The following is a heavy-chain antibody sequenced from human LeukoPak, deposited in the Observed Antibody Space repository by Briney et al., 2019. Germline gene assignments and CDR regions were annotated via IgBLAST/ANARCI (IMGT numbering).Heavy chain of an antibody. CDR3: ARWGGSALRSFDL. J-gene: IGHJ4*02. Sequence: PSETLSLTCTVPFGSISSYYWNWIRQSPGKGLEWIGFVHYSGSTSFNPSLESRVTMSVDTSKSQFSLRLSSVTAADTAVYYCARWGGSALRSFDLWGQGTLVTVSS. CDR2: VHYSGST. V-gene: IGHV4-59*01. D-gene: IGHD3-16*01. CDR1: FGSISSYY.